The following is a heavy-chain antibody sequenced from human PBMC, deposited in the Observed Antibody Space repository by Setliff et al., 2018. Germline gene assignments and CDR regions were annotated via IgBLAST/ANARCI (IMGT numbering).Heavy chain of an antibody. D-gene: IGHD6-6*01. V-gene: IGHV1-18*01. J-gene: IGHJ4*02. CDR1: GYTFTNYG. CDR2: IRPHNGNT. Sequence: ASVKVSCKASGYTFTNYGITWVRQAPGQGLEWMGWIRPHNGNTAYAQKFQDRVILTTDTSTTTVYMELRSLRSDDTAVYYCATRRAARSPLTGWGQGTLVTVSS. CDR3: ATRRAARSPLTG.